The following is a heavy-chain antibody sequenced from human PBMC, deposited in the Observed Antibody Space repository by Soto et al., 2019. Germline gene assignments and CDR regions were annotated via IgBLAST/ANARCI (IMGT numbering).Heavy chain of an antibody. Sequence: GGSLRLSCAASGFTFSSYDMHWVRQATGKGLEWVSAIGTAGDTYYPGSVKGRFTISRENAKNSLYLQMNSLRAGDTAVYYCARWSSGSGYHNDVMDVWGQGTTVTVSS. CDR2: IGTAGDT. D-gene: IGHD6-25*01. CDR3: ARWSSGSGYHNDVMDV. CDR1: GFTFSSYD. V-gene: IGHV3-13*04. J-gene: IGHJ6*02.